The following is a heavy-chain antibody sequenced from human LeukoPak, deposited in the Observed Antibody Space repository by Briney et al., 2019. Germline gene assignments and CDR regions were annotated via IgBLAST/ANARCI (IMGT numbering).Heavy chain of an antibody. CDR2: IGTAGDT. V-gene: IGHV3-13*01. J-gene: IGHJ6*02. CDR1: GYTLSGYD. CDR3: ARDRRDAYNYYYYGMDA. Sequence: GGSLRLSCAASGYTLSGYDMHWVRQATGKGLEWVSGIGTAGDTYYPDSVKGRFTISREDTKNSLYLQMNSLRAGDTVVYYCARDRRDAYNYYYYGMDAWGQGTTVTVSS. D-gene: IGHD1-1*01.